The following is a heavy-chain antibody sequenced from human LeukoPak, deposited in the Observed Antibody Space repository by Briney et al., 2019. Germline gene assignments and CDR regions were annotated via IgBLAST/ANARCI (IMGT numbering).Heavy chain of an antibody. CDR3: ARALGPGSQPKEFDY. D-gene: IGHD3-10*01. CDR1: GYTLTGYY. V-gene: IGHV1-2*02. J-gene: IGHJ4*02. Sequence: ASVKVSCKASGYTLTGYYMHWGRQAPGQGVEWVGWINPNSGGTNYAQKFQGRVTMTRDTSISTAYMELSRLRSDDTAVYYCARALGPGSQPKEFDYWGQGTLVTVSS. CDR2: INPNSGGT.